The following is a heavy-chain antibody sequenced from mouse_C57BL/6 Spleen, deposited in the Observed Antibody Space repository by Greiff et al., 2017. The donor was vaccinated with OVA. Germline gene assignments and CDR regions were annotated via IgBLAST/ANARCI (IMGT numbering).Heavy chain of an antibody. CDR1: GYTFTDYY. V-gene: IGHV1-26*01. D-gene: IGHD1-1*01. Sequence: VQLQQSGPELVKPGASVKISCKASGYTFTDYYMNWVKQSHGKSLEWIGDINPNNGGTSYNQKFKGKATLTVDKSSSTAYMALRSLTSEDSAVYYCARFDYGRAMDYWGQGTSVTVSS. CDR2: INPNNGGT. J-gene: IGHJ4*01. CDR3: ARFDYGRAMDY.